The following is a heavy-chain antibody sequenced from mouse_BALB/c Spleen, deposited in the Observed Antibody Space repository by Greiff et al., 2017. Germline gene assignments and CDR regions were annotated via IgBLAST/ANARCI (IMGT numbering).Heavy chain of an antibody. CDR3: TRGDTTVSFDY. J-gene: IGHJ2*01. CDR2: IYPGNGDT. V-gene: IGHV1-5*01. D-gene: IGHD1-1*01. Sequence: EVQLQQSGTVLARPGASVKMSCKASGYSFTSYWMHWVKQRPGQGLEWIGAIYPGNGDTSYNQKFKGKAKLTAVTSASTAYMELSSLTNEDSAVYYCTRGDTTVSFDYWGQGTTLTVSS. CDR1: GYSFTSYW.